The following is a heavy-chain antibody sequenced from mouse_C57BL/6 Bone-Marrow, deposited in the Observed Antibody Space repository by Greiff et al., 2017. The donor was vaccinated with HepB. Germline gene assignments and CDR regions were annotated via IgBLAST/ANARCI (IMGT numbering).Heavy chain of an antibody. Sequence: VQLQESGAELARPGASVKLSCKASGYTFTSYGISWVKQRTGQGLEWIGEIYPSNGNTYYNEKFKGKATLTADKSSSTAYMELRSLTSEYSAVYGCARGGITDCGQGTTLTVSS. D-gene: IGHD1-1*01. J-gene: IGHJ2*01. CDR1: GYTFTSYG. CDR3: ARGGITD. CDR2: IYPSNGNT. V-gene: IGHV1-81*01.